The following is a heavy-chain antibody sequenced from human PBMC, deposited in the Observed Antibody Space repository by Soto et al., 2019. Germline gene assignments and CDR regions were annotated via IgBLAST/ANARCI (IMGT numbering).Heavy chain of an antibody. CDR3: ARHQPFGQRPVDP. D-gene: IGHD2-2*01. CDR2: IYYSGST. Sequence: QLQLQESGPGLVKPSETLSLTCTVSGGSISSSSYYWGWIRQPPGKGLEWIGSIYYSGSTYYNPSLKSRVTISVDTSKNQFSLKLSSVTAADTAVYYCARHQPFGQRPVDPWGQGTLVTVSS. J-gene: IGHJ5*02. CDR1: GGSISSSSYY. V-gene: IGHV4-39*01.